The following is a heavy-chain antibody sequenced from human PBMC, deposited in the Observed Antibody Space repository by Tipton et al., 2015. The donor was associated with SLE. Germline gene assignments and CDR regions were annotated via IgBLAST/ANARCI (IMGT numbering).Heavy chain of an antibody. CDR1: GDSLSVQY. Sequence: LRLSCSVYGDSLSVQYWSWIRQPPGKGLEWIGEVFRGGSTNYSPSLESRVTISVDKSKNQFSLKLSSVTVADTAVYYCAKDYNHDNADYNWGQGTLVIVSS. V-gene: IGHV4-34*12. D-gene: IGHD4-17*01. CDR2: VFRGGST. CDR3: AKDYNHDNADYN. J-gene: IGHJ4*02.